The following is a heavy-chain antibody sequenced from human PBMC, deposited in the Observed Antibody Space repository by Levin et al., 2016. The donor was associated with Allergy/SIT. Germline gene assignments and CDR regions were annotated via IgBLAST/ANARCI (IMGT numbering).Heavy chain of an antibody. J-gene: IGHJ5*02. CDR3: ARRSLGDGYNYRVWFDP. CDR1: GGSISSSSYY. CDR2: IYYSGST. Sequence: SETLSLTCTVSGGSISSSSYYWGWIRQPPGKGLEWIGSIYYSGSTYYNPSLKSRVTISVDTSKNQFSLKLSSVTAADTAVYYCARRSLGDGYNYRVWFDPWGQGTLVTVSS. V-gene: IGHV4-39*01. D-gene: IGHD5-24*01.